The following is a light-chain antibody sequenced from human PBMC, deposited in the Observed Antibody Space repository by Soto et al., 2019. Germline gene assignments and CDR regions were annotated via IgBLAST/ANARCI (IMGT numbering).Light chain of an antibody. J-gene: IGKJ1*01. CDR1: QDIGNY. Sequence: DIPMTQSPSSLSASVGDRVTITCRATQDIGNYLTWYQQKPGKVPKLLIYAASTLQPGVPSRFSGSGSGTDFTLTISSLQPEDVAIYYCQKYSSALWTFGQGTKVEIK. V-gene: IGKV1-27*01. CDR2: AAS. CDR3: QKYSSALWT.